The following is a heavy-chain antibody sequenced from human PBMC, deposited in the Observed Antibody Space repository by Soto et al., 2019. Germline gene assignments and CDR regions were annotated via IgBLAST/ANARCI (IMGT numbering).Heavy chain of an antibody. CDR3: AKDHWGSY. V-gene: IGHV3-23*01. J-gene: IGHJ4*02. D-gene: IGHD3-16*01. CDR1: GFTFSTYA. CDR2: ISGSGDST. Sequence: EVQLLESGGRLVQPGGSLRLSCAASGFTFSTYAMSWVRQAPGKGLEWVSAISGSGDSTYYADSVKGRFTISRDNSRNTLYLQMPTLRSEDTALYHCAKDHWGSYSGQGTLVTVSS.